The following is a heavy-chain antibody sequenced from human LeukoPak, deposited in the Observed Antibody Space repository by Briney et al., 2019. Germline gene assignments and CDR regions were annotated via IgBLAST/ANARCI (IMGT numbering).Heavy chain of an antibody. V-gene: IGHV3-23*01. Sequence: GGSLRLSCAASGFTFSSYAMSWVRQAPGKGLEWVSAISGSGGSTYYADSVKGRFTISRDNSKNTLYLQMNSLRAEDTAVYYCAKIGEGDYDFWSGLYYFDYWGQGTLVTVSS. D-gene: IGHD3-3*01. CDR2: ISGSGGST. J-gene: IGHJ4*02. CDR3: AKIGEGDYDFWSGLYYFDY. CDR1: GFTFSSYA.